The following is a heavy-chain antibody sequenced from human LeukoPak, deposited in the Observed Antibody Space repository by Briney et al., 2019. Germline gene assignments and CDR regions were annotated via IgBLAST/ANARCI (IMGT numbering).Heavy chain of an antibody. CDR1: GGSISSYY. V-gene: IGHV4-59*01. J-gene: IGHJ4*02. Sequence: PSETLSLTCTVSGGSISSYYWSWIRQPPGKRLEWIGFSYYSGSTNYNPSLKSRVTISVDTSKNQFSLKLSSVTAADTAVYYCARDNGELSYFDYWGQGTLVTVSS. CDR2: SYYSGST. CDR3: ARDNGELSYFDY. D-gene: IGHD3-10*01.